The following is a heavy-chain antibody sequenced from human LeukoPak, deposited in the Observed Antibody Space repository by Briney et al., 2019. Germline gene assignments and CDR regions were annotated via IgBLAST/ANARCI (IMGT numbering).Heavy chain of an antibody. Sequence: GASVKVSCKASGYTFTGYYMHWVRQAPGQGLEWMGWINPNSGGTNYAQKFQGRVTMTRDTSISTAYMELSRLRSDDTAVYYCAIGIIAARRKYTSDYWGQGTLVTVSS. V-gene: IGHV1-2*02. CDR2: INPNSGGT. CDR3: AIGIIAARRKYTSDY. J-gene: IGHJ4*02. CDR1: GYTFTGYY. D-gene: IGHD6-6*01.